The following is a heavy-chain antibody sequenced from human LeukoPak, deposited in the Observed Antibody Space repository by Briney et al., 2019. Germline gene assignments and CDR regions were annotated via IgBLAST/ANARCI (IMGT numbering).Heavy chain of an antibody. Sequence: SQTLSLTCTVSGGSISSGGYYWSWIRQPPGKGLEWIGYIYHSGSTYYNPSLKSRVTISVDTSKNQFSLKLSSVTAADTAVYYCARGAVVAAHFDYWGQGTLVTVSS. V-gene: IGHV4-30-2*05. CDR2: IYHSGST. CDR3: ARGAVVAAHFDY. J-gene: IGHJ4*02. CDR1: GGSISSGGYY. D-gene: IGHD2-15*01.